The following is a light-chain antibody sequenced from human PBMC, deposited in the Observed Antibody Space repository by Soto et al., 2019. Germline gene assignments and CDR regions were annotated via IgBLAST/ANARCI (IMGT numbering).Light chain of an antibody. V-gene: IGKV3-20*01. Sequence: EIVLTQSPGTLSLSPGERATLSCRASESISSSNLAWYQQQPGQVPRLLIYVASRRVTGIPDRFSGSGSGTDFTLTISRLEPEDFAVYYCQHYDNTAITFGQGTRLEIK. CDR3: QHYDNTAIT. CDR2: VAS. CDR1: ESISSSN. J-gene: IGKJ5*01.